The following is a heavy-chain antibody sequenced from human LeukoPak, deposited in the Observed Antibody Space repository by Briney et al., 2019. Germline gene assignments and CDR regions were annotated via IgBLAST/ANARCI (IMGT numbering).Heavy chain of an antibody. CDR2: IGTAGDT. J-gene: IGHJ4*02. D-gene: IGHD6-19*01. CDR1: GFTFSSYD. Sequence: GGSLRLSCAASGFTFSSYDMHWVRQATGKGLEWVSAIGTAGDTYYPGSVKGRFTISSENAKNSLYLQMNSLRAGDTAVYYCARVGSSGWKTYFDYWGQGTLVTVSS. CDR3: ARVGSSGWKTYFDY. V-gene: IGHV3-13*01.